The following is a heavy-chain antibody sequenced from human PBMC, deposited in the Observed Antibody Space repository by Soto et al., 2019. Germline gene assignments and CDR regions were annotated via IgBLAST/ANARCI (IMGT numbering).Heavy chain of an antibody. CDR1: GYTFTSYY. V-gene: IGHV1-46*01. CDR2: INPSGGST. D-gene: IGHD2-15*01. Sequence: ASVKVSCKASGYTFTSYYMHWVRQAPGQGLEWMGTINPSGGSTSYAQKFQGRVTMTRDTSTSTVYMELSSLRSEDTAVYYCARGYCSGGSCSVTSGNFDYWGQGTLVTVSS. J-gene: IGHJ4*02. CDR3: ARGYCSGGSCSVTSGNFDY.